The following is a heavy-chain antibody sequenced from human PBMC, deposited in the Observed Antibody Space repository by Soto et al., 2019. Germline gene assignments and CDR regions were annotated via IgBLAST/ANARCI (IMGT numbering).Heavy chain of an antibody. CDR1: GGSINSSKY. Sequence: PSETLSLTCSVSGGSINSSKYWAWVRQSPGGRLEWIGTISYGGSTYYNPSLQSRVTITVDVSKNHVALRLISATADDTSTYFCARHRFEDISWYYPLDYWGPGTLVTVSS. CDR3: ARHRFEDISWYYPLDY. CDR2: ISYGGST. D-gene: IGHD3-16*01. J-gene: IGHJ4*02. V-gene: IGHV4-39*02.